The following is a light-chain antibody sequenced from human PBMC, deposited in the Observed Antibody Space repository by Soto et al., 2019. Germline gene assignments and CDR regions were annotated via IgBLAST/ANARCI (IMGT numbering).Light chain of an antibody. CDR3: QQYNSYPWT. Sequence: DIQMTQSPSTLSASVGDRVTITCRASQSISSWLAWYQQKPGKARKLLIYDASSLESGVPSRFSGSGSGTEFTLTISSLQPDDFATYYCQQYNSYPWTFGHGTKVDIK. V-gene: IGKV1-5*01. CDR2: DAS. J-gene: IGKJ1*01. CDR1: QSISSW.